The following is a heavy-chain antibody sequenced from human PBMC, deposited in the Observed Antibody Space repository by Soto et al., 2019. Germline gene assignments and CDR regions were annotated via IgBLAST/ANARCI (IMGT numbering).Heavy chain of an antibody. Sequence: ASVKVSCKASGYTFTSYYMRWVRQAPGQGLEWMGIINPSGGSTSYAQKFQGRVTMTRDTSTSTVYMELSNLRSEDTAVYYCASTYSSSSSNYYYGMDVWGQGTTVTVSS. CDR1: GYTFTSYY. D-gene: IGHD6-6*01. V-gene: IGHV1-46*01. CDR3: ASTYSSSSSNYYYGMDV. CDR2: INPSGGST. J-gene: IGHJ6*01.